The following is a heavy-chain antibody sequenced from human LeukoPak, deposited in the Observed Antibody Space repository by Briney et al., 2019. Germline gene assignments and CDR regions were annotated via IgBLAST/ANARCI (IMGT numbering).Heavy chain of an antibody. CDR3: AKTSVGGGRRSGSGYFDN. Sequence: GGSLRLSCAASGFTFSNHAMNWVRQAPGKGQEWVSIISGSGTVTYYADSVKGRFTISRDNSKNTLYLQMNSLRAEDTAVYYCAKTSVGGGRRSGSGYFDNWGQGTLVAVSS. CDR2: ISGSGTVT. J-gene: IGHJ4*02. CDR1: GFTFSNHA. D-gene: IGHD1-26*01. V-gene: IGHV3-23*01.